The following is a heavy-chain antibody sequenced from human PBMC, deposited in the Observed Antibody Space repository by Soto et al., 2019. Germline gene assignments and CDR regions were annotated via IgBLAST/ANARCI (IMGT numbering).Heavy chain of an antibody. D-gene: IGHD3-22*01. CDR1: GASISSGDYY. CDR3: ARASYDSRTYYLDY. Sequence: QVQLQESGPGLVKPSQTLSLTCTVSGASISSGDYYWTWIRQPPGKGLEWIGSIYYSGSTYYNPSPKSRVTRSVDTSNNQFSLKLSAVTAADTAVYYCARASYDSRTYYLDYWGQGTLVTVSS. V-gene: IGHV4-30-4*01. CDR2: IYYSGST. J-gene: IGHJ4*02.